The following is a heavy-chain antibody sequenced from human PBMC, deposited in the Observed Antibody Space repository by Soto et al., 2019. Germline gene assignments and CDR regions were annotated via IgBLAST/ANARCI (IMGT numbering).Heavy chain of an antibody. CDR3: AREIFGVIISGGRDAFDI. Sequence: QVQLVQSGAVVKTPGASVKVSCKASGGTFSTYAISWVRQAPGQGLEWMGGFITVFGTAKYAQKFQGRVTITADEATSAAYREMRSLRSEDPAVYYCAREIFGVIISGGRDAFDIWGRGTMVTVSS. V-gene: IGHV1-69*01. D-gene: IGHD3-3*01. CDR2: FITVFGTA. CDR1: GGTFSTYA. J-gene: IGHJ3*02.